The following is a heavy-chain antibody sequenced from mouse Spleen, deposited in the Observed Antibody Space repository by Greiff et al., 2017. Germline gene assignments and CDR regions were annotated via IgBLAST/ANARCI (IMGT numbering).Heavy chain of an antibody. CDR3: ASYYGSSYYYAMDY. CDR1: GFTFTDYY. D-gene: IGHD1-1*01. CDR2: IRNKANGYTT. J-gene: IGHJ4*01. Sequence: EVMLVESGGGLVQPGGSLSLSCAASGFTFTDYYMSWVRQPPGKALEWLGFIRNKANGYTTEYSASVKGRFTISRDNSQSILYLQMNAPRAEDSATYYCASYYGSSYYYAMDYWGQGTSVTVSS. V-gene: IGHV7-3*01.